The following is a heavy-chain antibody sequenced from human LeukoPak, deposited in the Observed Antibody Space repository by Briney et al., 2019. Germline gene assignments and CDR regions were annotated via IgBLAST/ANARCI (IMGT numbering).Heavy chain of an antibody. Sequence: GGSLRLSCTASGFIFCDYAMSWVRQAPGKGLEWVGFISSKAYPGATPYATSVKGTSTISRNDSKSNAYLQMDSLKTEDTAVYYCARWRSADSSAWRFDYWGQGTRVTVSS. J-gene: IGHJ4*02. CDR3: ARWRSADSSAWRFDY. D-gene: IGHD6-19*01. CDR1: GFIFCDYA. V-gene: IGHV3-49*04. CDR2: ISSKAYPGAT.